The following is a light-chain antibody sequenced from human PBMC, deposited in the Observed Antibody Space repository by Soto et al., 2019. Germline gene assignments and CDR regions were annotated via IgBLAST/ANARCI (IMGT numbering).Light chain of an antibody. J-gene: IGKJ1*01. Sequence: DIVMTQSPLSLPVTPGEPASISCRSSQSLLHSNGYNYLDWYVQKPGQSPQLLIYLCSNRASGVPDRFSGSGSGTDFTLKISRVEAEDVGLYYCMQALQAPLTFGKGTKVEIK. CDR1: QSLLHSNGYNY. CDR2: LCS. CDR3: MQALQAPLT. V-gene: IGKV2-28*01.